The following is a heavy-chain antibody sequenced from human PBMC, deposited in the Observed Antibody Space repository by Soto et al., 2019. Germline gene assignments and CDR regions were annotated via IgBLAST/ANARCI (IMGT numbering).Heavy chain of an antibody. J-gene: IGHJ6*02. Sequence: GASVKVSWKASGYTFTSYDINWVRQATGRGLEWMGWMNPNSGNTGYAQKFQGRVTMTRNTSISTVYMELSSLRSEDTAVYYCARGGGSGTVTTDYYGMDVWGQGTTVTVSS. V-gene: IGHV1-8*01. CDR1: GYTFTSYD. D-gene: IGHD4-17*01. CDR2: MNPNSGNT. CDR3: ARGGGSGTVTTDYYGMDV.